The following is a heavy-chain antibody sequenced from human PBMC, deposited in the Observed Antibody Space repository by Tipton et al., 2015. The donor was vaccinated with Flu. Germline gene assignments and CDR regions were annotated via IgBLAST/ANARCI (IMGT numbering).Heavy chain of an antibody. J-gene: IGHJ4*02. CDR3: AKDIGYSYGPGGGFDY. Sequence: SLRLSCAASGFTFDDYAMHWVRQAPGKGLEWVSGISWNSGSIGYADSVKGRFTISRDNAKNSLYLQMNSLRAEDTALYYCAKDIGYSYGPGGGFDYWGQGTLFTVSS. CDR2: ISWNSGSI. CDR1: GFTFDDYA. V-gene: IGHV3-9*01. D-gene: IGHD5-18*01.